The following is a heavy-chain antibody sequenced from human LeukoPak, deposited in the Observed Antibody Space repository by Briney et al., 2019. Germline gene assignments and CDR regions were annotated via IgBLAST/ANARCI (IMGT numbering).Heavy chain of an antibody. J-gene: IGHJ4*02. Sequence: SETLSLTCTVSRGSVRSSTYYWSWVRQPPGKGLGWIASIYYTGSTYYNPSLKSRVTISLDMSKNEFFLTMTSVTAADTAVYFCTAEKNGSPHYWGQGTQVTVSS. CDR1: RGSVRSSTYY. D-gene: IGHD2-8*01. V-gene: IGHV4-39*07. CDR3: TAEKNGSPHY. CDR2: IYYTGST.